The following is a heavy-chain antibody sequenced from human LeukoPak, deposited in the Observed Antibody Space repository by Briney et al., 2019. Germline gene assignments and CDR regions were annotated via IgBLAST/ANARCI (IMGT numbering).Heavy chain of an antibody. V-gene: IGHV4-39*07. CDR3: GEGVARDNYLDY. D-gene: IGHD3-3*01. CDR1: VGSISSSSYY. CDR2: IYYSGST. J-gene: IGHJ4*02. Sequence: SETLSLTCTVSVGSISSSSYYWGWIRQPPGKGLERSGSIYYSGSTYYNPSLKSRVTISVDTSKKQFSLKLSSVTAAATAVYYCGEGVARDNYLDYWGQGTLVTVSS.